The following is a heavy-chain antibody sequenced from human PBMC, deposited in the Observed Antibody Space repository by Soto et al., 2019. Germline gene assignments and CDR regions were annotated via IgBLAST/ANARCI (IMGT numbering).Heavy chain of an antibody. J-gene: IGHJ6*02. CDR2: ISGSGGDT. CDR3: AKVGMVRGVIRIYYYGMDV. CDR1: GFTFTSYA. V-gene: IGHV3-23*01. Sequence: GGSLRLSCSASGFTFTSYAMSGVRQAPGKGLEWFSGISGSGGDTKTADSGKGRFTVSRDNSKNTLNLQMNSVRAEDRAVYYCAKVGMVRGVIRIYYYGMDVWGQGTTVNVSS. D-gene: IGHD3-10*01.